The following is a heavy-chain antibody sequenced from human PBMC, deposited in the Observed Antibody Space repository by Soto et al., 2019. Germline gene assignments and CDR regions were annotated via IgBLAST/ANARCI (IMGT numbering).Heavy chain of an antibody. D-gene: IGHD6-6*01. CDR2: ISYDGSKE. CDR3: AKALVAARPWETNVTQSGLDV. CDR1: VFNFYSYD. V-gene: IGHV3-30*18. Sequence: PGWSLRLSCASSVFNFYSYDIQWVRQAPGKGLEWVAVISYDGSKEYYAGSVKGRFAISRDNSKNTLSLQLNSLTAGDTAVYYCAKALVAARPWETNVTQSGLDVWGQGTSVTVSS. J-gene: IGHJ6*02.